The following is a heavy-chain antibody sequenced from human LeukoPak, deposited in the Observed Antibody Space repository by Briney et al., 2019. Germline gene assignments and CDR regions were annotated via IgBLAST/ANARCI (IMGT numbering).Heavy chain of an antibody. V-gene: IGHV1-69*02. CDR3: ASQYPHGPLYYYYGMDV. J-gene: IGHJ6*02. CDR2: IIPILGIA. D-gene: IGHD2/OR15-2a*01. Sequence: ASVKVSCKASGGPFSSYTIRWVRPAPGQGLEWMGRIIPILGIANYSQKFQGRVTITADKSTITAYMELSSQISEDTAVYYCASQYPHGPLYYYYGMDVWGQGTTVTVSS. CDR1: GGPFSSYT.